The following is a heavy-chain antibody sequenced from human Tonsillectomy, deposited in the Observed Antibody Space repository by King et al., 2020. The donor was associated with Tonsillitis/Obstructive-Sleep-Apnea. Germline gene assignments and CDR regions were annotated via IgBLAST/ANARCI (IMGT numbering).Heavy chain of an antibody. CDR2: IYPDDSDT. V-gene: IGHV5-51*01. Sequence: VQLVESGAEVKKPGESLKISCKGSGYSFASYWIGWVRQMPGKCLEWMGIIYPDDSDTRYIPSFQGQGTISADKSISTAYLLWSSLKASDTAIYYCAKKNDYSGFDYWGQGTLVTVSS. CDR1: GYSFASYW. J-gene: IGHJ4*02. CDR3: AKKNDYSGFDY. D-gene: IGHD4-11*01.